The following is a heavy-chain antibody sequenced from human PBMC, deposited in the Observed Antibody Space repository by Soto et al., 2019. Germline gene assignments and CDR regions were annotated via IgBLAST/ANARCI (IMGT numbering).Heavy chain of an antibody. CDR2: IIPIFGTA. CDR3: ARERRGGDGDYEAWWFDP. Sequence: QVQLVQSGAEVKKPGSSVKVSCKASGGTFSSYAISWVRQAPGQGLEWMGGIIPIFGTANYAQKFQGRVTITADESTSTAYMELSSLRSEDTAVYYCARERRGGDGDYEAWWFDPWGQGTLVTVSS. D-gene: IGHD4-17*01. V-gene: IGHV1-69*01. J-gene: IGHJ5*02. CDR1: GGTFSSYA.